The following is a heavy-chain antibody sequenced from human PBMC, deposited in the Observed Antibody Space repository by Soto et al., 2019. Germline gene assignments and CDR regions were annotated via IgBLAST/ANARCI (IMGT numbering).Heavy chain of an antibody. CDR1: GASINNFAYY. CDR3: ARDMHAGFTHYFDP. V-gene: IGHV4-39*02. Sequence: PSETLSLTCSVSGASINNFAYYWGWIRQPPGKGLEWIGTVYYNENTYYNPSLRSRVAISVDTAKNQFSLNLRSVTAADTAVYYCARDMHAGFTHYFDPWGQGTLVTVSS. CDR2: VYYNENT. J-gene: IGHJ5*02. D-gene: IGHD1-26*01.